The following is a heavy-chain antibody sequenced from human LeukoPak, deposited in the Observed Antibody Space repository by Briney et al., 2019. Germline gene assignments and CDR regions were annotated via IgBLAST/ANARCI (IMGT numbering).Heavy chain of an antibody. J-gene: IGHJ5*02. CDR1: GFTFGDYA. V-gene: IGHV3-49*04. CDR2: IRSKAYGGTT. CDR3: TRDPYSLYCSSTSCSSGNWFDP. D-gene: IGHD2-2*01. Sequence: GGSLRPSCTASGFTFGDYAMSWVRQAPGKGLEWVGFIRSKAYGGTTEYAASVKGRFTISRDDSKSIAYLQMNSLKTEDTAVYYCTRDPYSLYCSSTSCSSGNWFDPWGQGTLVTVSS.